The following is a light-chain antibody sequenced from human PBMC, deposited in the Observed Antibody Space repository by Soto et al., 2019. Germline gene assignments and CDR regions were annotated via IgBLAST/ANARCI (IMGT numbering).Light chain of an antibody. V-gene: IGKV3-20*01. CDR2: GAS. CDR1: QSISNY. CDR3: QQYGSTPPIT. Sequence: EIVLAQSPGTLSLSPGERATLSCRASQSISNYLAWYQQKPGQAPRLLIYGASNRATGIPDRFSGSGSGTDFTLTISRLEPEDFAVYYCQQYGSTPPITFGQGTRLEIK. J-gene: IGKJ5*01.